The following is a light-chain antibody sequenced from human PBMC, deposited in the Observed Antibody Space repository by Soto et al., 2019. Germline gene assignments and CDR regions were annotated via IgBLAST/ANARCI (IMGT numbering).Light chain of an antibody. Sequence: MTHSPSTLSASVGDRVTITCRASQSISSWLAWYQQKPGKAPKLLIYDASSLESGVPSRFSGSGSGTEFTLTISSLQPDDFATYYCQQYNSYPWTFGQGTKV. V-gene: IGKV1-5*01. CDR3: QQYNSYPWT. J-gene: IGKJ1*01. CDR1: QSISSW. CDR2: DAS.